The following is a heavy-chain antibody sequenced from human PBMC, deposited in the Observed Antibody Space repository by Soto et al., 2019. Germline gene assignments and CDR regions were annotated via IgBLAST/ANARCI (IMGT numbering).Heavy chain of an antibody. CDR1: GFTFSSYG. V-gene: IGHV3-30*18. J-gene: IGHJ5*02. CDR3: AKYRGNGFRNWFDP. D-gene: IGHD3-10*01. Sequence: PGGSLRLSCAASGFTFSSYGMHWVRQAPGKWLEWVAVISYDGSNKYYADSVKGRFTISRDNSKNTLYLQMNSLRAEDTAVYYCAKYRGNGFRNWFDPWGQGXLVTVYS. CDR2: ISYDGSNK.